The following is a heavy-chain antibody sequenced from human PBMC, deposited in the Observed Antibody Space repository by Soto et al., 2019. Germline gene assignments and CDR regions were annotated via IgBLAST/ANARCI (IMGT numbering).Heavy chain of an antibody. CDR1: GGSISSYY. Sequence: SETLSLTCTVSGGSISSYYWSWIRQPPGKGLEWIGYIYYSGSTNYNPSLKSRVTISVDTFKNQFSLKLSSVTAADTAVYYCARVKRDYYDSREFDYWGQGTLVTVSS. D-gene: IGHD3-22*01. CDR3: ARVKRDYYDSREFDY. V-gene: IGHV4-59*01. J-gene: IGHJ4*02. CDR2: IYYSGST.